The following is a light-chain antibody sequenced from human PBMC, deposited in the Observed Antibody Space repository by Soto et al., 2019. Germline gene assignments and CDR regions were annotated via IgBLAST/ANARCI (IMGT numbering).Light chain of an antibody. J-gene: IGKJ1*01. V-gene: IGKV1-5*02. CDR1: QSISSW. CDR2: DAS. CDR3: QQYNSYS. Sequence: DIQITQSPSTLSASVGDRVTIICRASQSISSWLAWYQQKPGKAPKLLIYDASSLQSGVPSRFSGSGSGTEFTLTISSLQPDDFATYYCQQYNSYSFGQGTKVDIK.